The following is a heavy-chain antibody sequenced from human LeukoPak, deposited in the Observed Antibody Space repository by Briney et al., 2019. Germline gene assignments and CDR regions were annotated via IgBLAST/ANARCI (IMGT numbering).Heavy chain of an antibody. J-gene: IGHJ4*02. CDR1: GYTFTSSG. CDR2: ISAYSGNT. D-gene: IGHD1-26*01. Sequence: GASVKVSCKTFGYTFTSSGISWGRQAPGQGLGWMGWISAYSGNTNYEEKLTGRVTMTTDTSKSTAYMGLRSLRSYDTAMYYCARDAWEVIGIGFFDYWGQGTLVTVSS. V-gene: IGHV1-18*01. CDR3: ARDAWEVIGIGFFDY.